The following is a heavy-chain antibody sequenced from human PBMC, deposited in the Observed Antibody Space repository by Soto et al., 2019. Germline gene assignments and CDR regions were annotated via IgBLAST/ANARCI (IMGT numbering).Heavy chain of an antibody. Sequence: SETLSLTFTVSGGSISSYYWSWIRQPPGKGLEWIGYIYYSGSTNYNPSLKGRVTISVDTSKNQFSLKLSSVTAADTAVYYCARGGGTYCGGHCYSPWFDYWGQGTLVTVS. CDR3: ARGGGTYCGGHCYSPWFDY. CDR1: GGSISSYY. D-gene: IGHD2-21*01. J-gene: IGHJ4*02. V-gene: IGHV4-59*08. CDR2: IYYSGST.